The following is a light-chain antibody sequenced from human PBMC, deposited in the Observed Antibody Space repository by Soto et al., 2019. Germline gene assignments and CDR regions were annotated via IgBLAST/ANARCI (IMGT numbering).Light chain of an antibody. Sequence: QSALTQPASVSGSPGQSITISCTGTSSDVGSYNLVSWYQQHAGKAPKLMIYEDIERPSGVSNRFSGSKSGNTASLTISGLQTEDEADYYCWSYAGGTSVVFGGGTKLTVL. J-gene: IGLJ2*01. CDR3: WSYAGGTSVV. V-gene: IGLV2-23*01. CDR2: EDI. CDR1: SSDVGSYNL.